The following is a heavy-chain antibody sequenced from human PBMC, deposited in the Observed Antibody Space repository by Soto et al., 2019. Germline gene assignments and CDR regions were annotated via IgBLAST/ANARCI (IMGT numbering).Heavy chain of an antibody. CDR3: ARHQATVTTLDY. CDR2: IYHSGST. J-gene: IGHJ4*02. CDR1: GGSFSGYY. D-gene: IGHD4-17*01. V-gene: IGHV4-34*01. Sequence: LSLTCAVYGGSFSGYYWSLIRQPPGKGLEWIGEIYHSGSTNYNPSLKSRVTISVDTSKNQFSLKLSSVTAADTAVYYCARHQATVTTLDYWGQGTLVTVSS.